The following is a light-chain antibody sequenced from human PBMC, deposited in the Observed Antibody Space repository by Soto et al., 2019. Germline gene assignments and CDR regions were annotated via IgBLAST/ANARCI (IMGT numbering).Light chain of an antibody. CDR1: QSVSSSY. V-gene: IGKV3-20*01. Sequence: EIVLTQSPGTLSLSPGERATLSCRASQSVSSSYLAWYQQKPGQAPRLLIYGASSRATGIPDRFSGSGSGTDFTITISSLEPEDFAVYYCQQYGSSPPRTFGHGTKVEIK. CDR3: QQYGSSPPRT. CDR2: GAS. J-gene: IGKJ1*01.